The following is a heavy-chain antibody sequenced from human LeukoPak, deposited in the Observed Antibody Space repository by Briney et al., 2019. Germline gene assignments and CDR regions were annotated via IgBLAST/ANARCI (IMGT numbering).Heavy chain of an antibody. V-gene: IGHV4-38-2*02. CDR3: ARAFVFSRVRSHFDY. CDR2: IYHSGST. D-gene: IGHD3-10*01. J-gene: IGHJ4*02. Sequence: SETLSLTCTVSDDSISSGYYWAWIRQPPGKGLQWIGSIYHSGSTYYNPSLKSRVTISVDTSKTHFPLNLTSVTAADTAVYYFARAFVFSRVRSHFDYWGQGTLVTVSS. CDR1: DDSISSGYY.